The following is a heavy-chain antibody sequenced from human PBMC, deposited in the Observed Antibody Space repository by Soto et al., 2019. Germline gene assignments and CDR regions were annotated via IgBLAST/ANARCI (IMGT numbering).Heavy chain of an antibody. CDR1: GFTFSSYA. CDR2: ISGSGGST. Sequence: GGSLRLSCAASGFTFSSYAMSWVRQAPGKGLEWVSAISGSGGSTYYADSVKGRFTISRANSKNTLYLQMNSLRAEDTAVYYCAKDRGGLMDTAMITTNYFDYWGQGTLVTVSS. CDR3: AKDRGGLMDTAMITTNYFDY. D-gene: IGHD5-18*01. J-gene: IGHJ4*02. V-gene: IGHV3-23*01.